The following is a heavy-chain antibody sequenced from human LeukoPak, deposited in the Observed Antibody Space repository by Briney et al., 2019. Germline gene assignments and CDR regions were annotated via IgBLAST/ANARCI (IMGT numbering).Heavy chain of an antibody. V-gene: IGHV3-30*03. D-gene: IGHD3-22*01. J-gene: IGHJ1*01. CDR3: ARGGVLYDTSGYFFQH. Sequence: GRSLRLSCAASGFTFSSYGMHWVRQAPGKGLEWVAVISYDGTNKYYADSVKGRFTISRDNSKNTLSLQMNSLRTEDTAVYYCARGGVLYDTSGYFFQHWGQGTLVTVSS. CDR1: GFTFSSYG. CDR2: ISYDGTNK.